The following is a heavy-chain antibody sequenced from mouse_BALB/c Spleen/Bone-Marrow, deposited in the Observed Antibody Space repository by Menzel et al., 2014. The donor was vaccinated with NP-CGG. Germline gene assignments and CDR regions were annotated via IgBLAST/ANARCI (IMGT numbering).Heavy chain of an antibody. CDR3: ARLNGNYDAMDY. V-gene: IGHV4-2*02. CDR1: GFDFSRYW. D-gene: IGHD2-1*01. Sequence: EVKLVESGGGLVQPGGSLNLSCAASGFDFSRYWMSWARQAPGKGQEWIGEINPGSSTINYTPSLKDKFIIPRDNAKNTLYLQMSKVRSEDTALYYCARLNGNYDAMDYWGQGTSVTVSS. CDR2: INPGSSTI. J-gene: IGHJ4*01.